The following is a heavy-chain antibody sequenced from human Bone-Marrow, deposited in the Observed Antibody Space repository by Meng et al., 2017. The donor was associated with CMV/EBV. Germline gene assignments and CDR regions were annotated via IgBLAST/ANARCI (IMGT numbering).Heavy chain of an antibody. V-gene: IGHV3-23*01. D-gene: IGHD2/OR15-2a*01. CDR2: ISGSGGST. Sequence: GESLKISCAASGFTFSSYAMSWVRQAPGKGLEWVSAISGSGGSTYYADSVKGRFNISRDNSKNTLYLQMNSLRAEDTAVYSFAQYDLALPSCIALWRQGTTVTVSS. CDR1: GFTFSSYA. J-gene: IGHJ6*02. CDR3: AQYDLALPSCIAL.